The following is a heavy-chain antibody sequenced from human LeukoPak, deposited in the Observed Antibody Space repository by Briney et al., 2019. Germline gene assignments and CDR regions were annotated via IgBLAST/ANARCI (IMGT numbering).Heavy chain of an antibody. CDR1: GFTFRSYA. CDR3: ARDGWGWAQYDY. CDR2: ITDNGLAR. V-gene: IGHV3-23*01. Sequence: PGGSLILSCTGSGFTFRSYAMGWVRQAPGKGLEWVAGITDNGLARNYADSVQGRFTIHRDDSRSTVDLQMNSLRVEDTALYYCARDGWGWAQYDYWGQGTLVTVSS. D-gene: IGHD5-24*01. J-gene: IGHJ4*02.